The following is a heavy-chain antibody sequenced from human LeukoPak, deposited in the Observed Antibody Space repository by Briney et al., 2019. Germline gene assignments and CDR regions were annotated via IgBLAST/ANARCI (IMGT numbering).Heavy chain of an antibody. Sequence: PGGSLRLSCAASAFTFSDYWMTWVRQAPGKGLEWVSVIYSGGSTYYAESVEGRLPIFRNNYRNTLLLQIISLRTEDKAVYYCGRVWWTTVPAFFDYWGQGTLVTVCS. J-gene: IGHJ4*02. CDR2: IYSGGST. D-gene: IGHD4-17*01. CDR1: AFTFSDYW. CDR3: GRVWWTTVPAFFDY. V-gene: IGHV3-66*01.